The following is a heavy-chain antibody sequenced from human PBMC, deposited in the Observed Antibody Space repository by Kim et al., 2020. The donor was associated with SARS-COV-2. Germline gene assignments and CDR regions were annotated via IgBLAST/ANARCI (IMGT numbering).Heavy chain of an antibody. CDR3: ARSWDY. CDR2: NPTSGGP. V-gene: IGHV1-2*02. Sequence: NPTSGGPTQAPKFQGRVTMTRETSISTAYMELSRLRSDDTAVYYCARSWDYWGQGTLVTVSS. J-gene: IGHJ4*02.